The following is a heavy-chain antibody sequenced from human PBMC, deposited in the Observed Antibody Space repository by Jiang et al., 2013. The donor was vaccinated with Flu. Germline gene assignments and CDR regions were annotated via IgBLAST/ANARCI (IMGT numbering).Heavy chain of an antibody. J-gene: IGHJ5*02. Sequence: SGAEVKKPGASAKVSCKSSGYRFTGHYIHWARQAPGQGLEWMGWISPNGGDTNYAQKFQGRVTMTRDTSINTAYMELRRLTSDDTAVYYCARLPLGTGGFDPWGQGTLVTVSS. V-gene: IGHV1-2*02. D-gene: IGHD7-27*01. CDR1: GYRFTGHY. CDR3: ARLPLGTGGFDP. CDR2: ISPNGGDT.